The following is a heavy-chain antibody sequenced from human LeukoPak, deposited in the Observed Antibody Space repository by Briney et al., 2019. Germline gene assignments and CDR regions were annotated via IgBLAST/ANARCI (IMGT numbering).Heavy chain of an antibody. D-gene: IGHD2-15*01. Sequence: PSETLSPTCAVSGGSISSGGSSWSWIRQPPGKGLEWIGYIYHSGSTCYNPSLKSRVTISVDRSKNQFSLKLSSVTAADTAVYYCARANLYCSGGSCYSGNYWYFDLWGRGTLVTVSS. CDR2: IYHSGST. V-gene: IGHV4-30-2*01. J-gene: IGHJ2*01. CDR3: ARANLYCSGGSCYSGNYWYFDL. CDR1: GGSISSGGSS.